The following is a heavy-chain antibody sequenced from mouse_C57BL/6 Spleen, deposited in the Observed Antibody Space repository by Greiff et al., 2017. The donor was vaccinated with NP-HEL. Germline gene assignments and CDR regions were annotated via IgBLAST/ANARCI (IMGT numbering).Heavy chain of an antibody. J-gene: IGHJ3*01. V-gene: IGHV3-6*01. D-gene: IGHD3-1*01. Sequence: EVKLQESGPGLVKPSQSLSLTCSVTGYSITSGYYWNWIRQFPGNKLEWMGYISYDGSNNYNPSLKNRISITRDTSKNQFFLKLNSVTTEDTATYYCARGLEAYWGQGTLVTVSA. CDR2: ISYDGSN. CDR3: ARGLEAY. CDR1: GYSITSGYY.